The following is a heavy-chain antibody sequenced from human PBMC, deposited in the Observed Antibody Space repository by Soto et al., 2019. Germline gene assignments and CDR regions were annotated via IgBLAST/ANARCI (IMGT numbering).Heavy chain of an antibody. CDR3: ARDQGIAAAGSEGSGY. CDR1: GFTFSSYS. J-gene: IGHJ4*02. Sequence: EVQLVESGGGLVKPGGSLRLSCAASGFTFSSYSMNWVRQAPGKGLEWVSSISSSSSYIYYADSVKGRFTISRDNAKNSLYLQMNSLRAEDTAVYYCARDQGIAAAGSEGSGYWGQGTLVTVSS. V-gene: IGHV3-21*01. CDR2: ISSSSSYI. D-gene: IGHD6-13*01.